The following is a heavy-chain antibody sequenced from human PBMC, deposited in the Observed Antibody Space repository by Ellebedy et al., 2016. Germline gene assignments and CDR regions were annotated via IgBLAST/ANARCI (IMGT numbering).Heavy chain of an antibody. CDR3: AKPTPPIFGVVIRGFDY. CDR1: GFTFSSYA. J-gene: IGHJ4*02. D-gene: IGHD3-3*01. CDR2: ISGSGGST. V-gene: IGHV3-23*01. Sequence: GESLKISXAASGFTFSSYAMSWVRQAPGKGLEWVSAISGSGGSTYYADSVKGRFTISRDNSKNTLYLQMNSLRAEDTAVYYCAKPTPPIFGVVIRGFDYWGQGTLVTVSS.